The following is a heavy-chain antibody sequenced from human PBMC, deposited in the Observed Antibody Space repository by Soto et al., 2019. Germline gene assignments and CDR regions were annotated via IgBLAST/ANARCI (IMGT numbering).Heavy chain of an antibody. J-gene: IGHJ4*02. CDR1: GGSISSGGYY. D-gene: IGHD4-17*01. CDR2: IYYSGST. Sequence: QVQLQESGPGLVKPSQTLSLTCTVSGGSISSGGYYWSWIRQHPGKGLEWIGYIYYSGSTYYNTSLKSRVTISVDTSKNQFSLKLSAVAAADTAVYYCARDDGDYLGYDYWGQGTLVTVSS. V-gene: IGHV4-31*03. CDR3: ARDDGDYLGYDY.